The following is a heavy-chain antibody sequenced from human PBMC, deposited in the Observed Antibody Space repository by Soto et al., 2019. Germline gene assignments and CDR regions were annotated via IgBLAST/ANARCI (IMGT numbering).Heavy chain of an antibody. D-gene: IGHD3-22*01. Sequence: QVQLQESGPGLVKPSETLSLTCTVSGGSVSSGSYYWSWIRQPPGKGLEWIGYIYYSGSTNYNPSLKSRVTISVDTSKNQFSLKLSSVTAADTAVYYCARASGGYYYDSSGYQNEWGQGTLVTVSS. CDR2: IYYSGST. J-gene: IGHJ4*02. CDR1: GGSVSSGSYY. V-gene: IGHV4-61*01. CDR3: ARASGGYYYDSSGYQNE.